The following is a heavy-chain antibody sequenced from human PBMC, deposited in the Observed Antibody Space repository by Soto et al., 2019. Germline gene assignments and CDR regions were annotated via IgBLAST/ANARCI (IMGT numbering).Heavy chain of an antibody. CDR2: IYYSGST. D-gene: IGHD6-6*01. Sequence: SETLSLTCTVSGGSISSGGYYWSWVRQHPGKGLEWIGYIYYSGSTYYNPSLKSRVTISVDTSKNQFSLKLSSVTAADTAVYYCAREVEYSSSPAFDIWGQGTMVTVSS. J-gene: IGHJ3*02. V-gene: IGHV4-31*03. CDR1: GGSISSGGYY. CDR3: AREVEYSSSPAFDI.